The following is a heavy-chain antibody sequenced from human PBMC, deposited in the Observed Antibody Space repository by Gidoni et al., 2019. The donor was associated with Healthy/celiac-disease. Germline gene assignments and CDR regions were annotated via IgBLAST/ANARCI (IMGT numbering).Heavy chain of an antibody. Sequence: EVQLVESGGGLVKPGGSLLLSCAASGFTFSSYSMKWVRQAPGKGLEWVSSISSSISYIYYADSVKGRFTISRDNAKNSLYLQMNSLRAEDTAVYYCARDRGLVGDYDGFDYWGQGTLVTVSS. D-gene: IGHD3-16*01. CDR2: ISSSISYI. V-gene: IGHV3-21*01. J-gene: IGHJ4*02. CDR3: ARDRGLVGDYDGFDY. CDR1: GFTFSSYS.